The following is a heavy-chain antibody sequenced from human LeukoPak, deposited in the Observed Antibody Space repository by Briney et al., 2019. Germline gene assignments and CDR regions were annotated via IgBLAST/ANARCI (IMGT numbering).Heavy chain of an antibody. J-gene: IGHJ5*02. CDR2: FYYTGST. CDR1: GGSISSYF. CDR3: ARLTLYCGGDCYPRWFDP. D-gene: IGHD2-21*02. V-gene: IGHV4-59*08. Sequence: SETLSLTCTVSGGSISSYFWSWIRQPPGKGREWIGYFYYTGSTNYNPSLKSRVTISVDTSKNQFSLKLSSVTAADTAMYYCARLTLYCGGDCYPRWFDPWGQGTLVTVSS.